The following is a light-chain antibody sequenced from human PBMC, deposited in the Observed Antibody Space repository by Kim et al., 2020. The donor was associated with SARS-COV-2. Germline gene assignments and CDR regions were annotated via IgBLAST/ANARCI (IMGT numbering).Light chain of an antibody. V-gene: IGKV1-5*01. CDR1: QSISSW. CDR3: QQYNSYSLT. CDR2: DAS. J-gene: IGKJ5*01. Sequence: GDRVTITCRASQSISSWLAWYQQKPGKAPKLLIYDASSLESGVPSRFSGSGSGTEFTLTISSLQPDDFATYYCQQYNSYSLTFGQGTRL.